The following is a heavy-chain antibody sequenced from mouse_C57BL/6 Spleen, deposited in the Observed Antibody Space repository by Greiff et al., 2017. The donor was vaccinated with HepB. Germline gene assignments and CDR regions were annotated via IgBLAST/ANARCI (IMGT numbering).Heavy chain of an antibody. Sequence: EVMLVESGGGLVQPGGSLKLSCAASGFTFSDYYMYWVRQTPEKRLEWVAYISNGGGSTYYPDTVKGRFTISRDNAKNTLYLQMSRLKSEDTAMYYCITWFAYWGQGTLVTVSA. J-gene: IGHJ3*01. CDR2: ISNGGGST. CDR3: ITWFAY. V-gene: IGHV5-12*01. CDR1: GFTFSDYY.